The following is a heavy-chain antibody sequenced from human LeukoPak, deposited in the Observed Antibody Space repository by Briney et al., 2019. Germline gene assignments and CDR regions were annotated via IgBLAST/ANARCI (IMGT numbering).Heavy chain of an antibody. J-gene: IGHJ6*04. CDR3: ASGAWVGYDYVWGHDSYYGMDV. CDR2: INPSGGST. D-gene: IGHD3-16*01. CDR1: GYTFTSYY. Sequence: ASVKVSCKASGYTFTSYYMHWVRQAPGQGLEGMGIINPSGGSTSYAQKFQGRVTMTRDTSTSTGNIELSSLRSEDTAVYYCASGAWVGYDYVWGHDSYYGMDVWGKGTTVTVSS. V-gene: IGHV1-46*01.